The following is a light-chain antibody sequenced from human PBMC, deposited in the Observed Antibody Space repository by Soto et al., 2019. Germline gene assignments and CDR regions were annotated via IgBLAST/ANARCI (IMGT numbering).Light chain of an antibody. Sequence: EIVLTQSPGTLSLSPGERATLSCRASQSVTSNYLAWYQHKPGQAPRCLIYGAASRSTGIPDRFSGSGSGTDFTLTINRLEPEDFGVYYFQQYGTSPTFGQGAKLEIK. CDR3: QQYGTSPT. J-gene: IGKJ2*01. CDR1: QSVTSNY. CDR2: GAA. V-gene: IGKV3-20*01.